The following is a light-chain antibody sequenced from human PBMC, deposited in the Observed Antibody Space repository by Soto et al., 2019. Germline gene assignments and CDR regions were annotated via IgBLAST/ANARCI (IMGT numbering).Light chain of an antibody. V-gene: IGKV3-15*01. CDR1: ESVNSN. CDR2: RAS. J-gene: IGKJ1*01. Sequence: EIVMTQSPDTLSVSPGERATLSCRASESVNSNLAWYQQKLGQAPRLLIYRASTRATGITARFSGSGSGTEYTLTINSLQSEDFAVYYCQQYNYWPSFGQGTKVDIK. CDR3: QQYNYWPS.